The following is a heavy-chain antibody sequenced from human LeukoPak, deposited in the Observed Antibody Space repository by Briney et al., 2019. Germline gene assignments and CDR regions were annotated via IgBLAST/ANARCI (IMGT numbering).Heavy chain of an antibody. CDR1: GYSFTNFW. V-gene: IGHV5-51*01. CDR3: ARQTCGGDCYSRGGEDYYYGMDV. D-gene: IGHD2-21*02. CDR2: IYPGDSDT. J-gene: IGHJ6*02. Sequence: AGESLKISCKGSGYSFTNFWIGWVRQMPGKGLEWMGIIYPGDSDTRYSPSFQGQVTISADKSISTAYLQWSSLKASDTAMYYCARQTCGGDCYSRGGEDYYYGMDVWGQGTTVTVSS.